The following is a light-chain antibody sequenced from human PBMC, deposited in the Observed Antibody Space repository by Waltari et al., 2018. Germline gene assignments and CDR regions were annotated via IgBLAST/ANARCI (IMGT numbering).Light chain of an antibody. J-gene: IGLJ3*02. V-gene: IGLV2-14*01. CDR1: TSDIGVYDF. CDR2: EVT. CDR3: TSYTTSTTVL. Sequence: QSALTQPASVSGSPGQSITISCTGTTSDIGVYDFVSWYQQYPGMAPKLMIYEVTNRPSGVSGRFSGSKSGTTASLTISGLQPEDEADYYCTSYTTSTTVLFGGGTKVTVL.